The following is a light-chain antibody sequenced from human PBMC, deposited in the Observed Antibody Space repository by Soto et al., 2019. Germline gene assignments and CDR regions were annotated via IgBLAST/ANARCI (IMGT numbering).Light chain of an antibody. V-gene: IGKV3-20*01. J-gene: IGKJ4*01. Sequence: EIVLTQSPGTLSLSPGERATLSCRASQSVSSSYLAWYQQKPGQAPRLLIYGASSRATGIPDRFSGSGSGTEFTLSVSSLQSEDFAIYYCQQYYDWPLVTFGGGTRVEI. CDR2: GAS. CDR1: QSVSSSY. CDR3: QQYYDWPLVT.